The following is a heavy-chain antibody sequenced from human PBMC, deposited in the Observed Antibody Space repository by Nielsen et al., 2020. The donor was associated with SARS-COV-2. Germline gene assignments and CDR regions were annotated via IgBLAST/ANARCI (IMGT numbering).Heavy chain of an antibody. V-gene: IGHV3-48*01. Sequence: GESLKISCSASGFSFSDYSMNWVRQAPGKGLEWISYITITSTTIYYAPSVKGRFTISRDNANNFLYLQMNSLTAEDTGVYFCAREGGNYNGYERVFDLWGQGALVTVSS. CDR2: ITITSTTI. D-gene: IGHD1-1*01. CDR1: GFSFSDYS. CDR3: AREGGNYNGYERVFDL. J-gene: IGHJ4*02.